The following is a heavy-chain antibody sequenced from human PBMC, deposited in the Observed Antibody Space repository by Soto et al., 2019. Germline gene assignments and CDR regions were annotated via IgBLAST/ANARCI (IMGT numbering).Heavy chain of an antibody. D-gene: IGHD5-18*01. CDR1: GDSISSDSYY. Sequence: PSETLSLTCTVSGDSISSDSYYWGWIRQPPGKGLECIGSVYYSGRTYYNPSLESRVTISVDTSKSQFSLNLRSVTAADTAVYHSARKSSGYNYGGGFDYWGQGTLVTVSS. CDR2: VYYSGRT. CDR3: ARKSSGYNYGGGFDY. V-gene: IGHV4-39*01. J-gene: IGHJ4*02.